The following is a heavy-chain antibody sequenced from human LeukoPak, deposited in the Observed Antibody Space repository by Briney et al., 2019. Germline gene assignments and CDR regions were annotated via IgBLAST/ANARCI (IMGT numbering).Heavy chain of an antibody. D-gene: IGHD2/OR15-2a*01. CDR1: GFTFNDYR. V-gene: IGHV3-30*02. Sequence: GGSLRLACAASGFTFNDYRMHWVRQAPGKGRGWLAFIRYDGSNTYYADSGKGRFTVPRDDSKNTLYLQMNSLRADDTAVYYCAKDGTSYYYIYYWGQGTLVTVSS. CDR3: AKDGTSYYYIYY. J-gene: IGHJ4*02. CDR2: IRYDGSNT.